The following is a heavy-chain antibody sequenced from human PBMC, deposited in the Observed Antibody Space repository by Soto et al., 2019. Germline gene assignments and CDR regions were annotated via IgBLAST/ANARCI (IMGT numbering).Heavy chain of an antibody. J-gene: IGHJ4*02. CDR2: ISAYNGNT. D-gene: IGHD3-22*01. V-gene: IGHV1-18*01. CDR1: GYTFTSYG. CDR3: ARDQPQYYYDSSGYFDY. Sequence: QVQLVQSGAEVKKPGASVKVSCKASGYTFTSYGISWVRQAPGQGLEWMGWISAYNGNTNHAQKLQGRVTMTTDTSTSTAYMGLRSLRSDDTAVYYCARDQPQYYYDSSGYFDYWGQGTLVTVSS.